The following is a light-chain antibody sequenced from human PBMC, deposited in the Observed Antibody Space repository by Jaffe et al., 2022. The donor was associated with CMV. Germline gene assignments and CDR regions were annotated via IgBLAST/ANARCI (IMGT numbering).Light chain of an antibody. CDR3: QQSNNWPWT. V-gene: IGKV3-15*01. CDR2: SAS. Sequence: EIVMTQSPATLSMSPGERATLSCRASQSVSNNLAWYQQKPGQSPRLLIYSASTRATGVPARFSGSGSGTEFTLTISSLQSEDFAVYYCQQSNNWPWTFGQGTRVDI. J-gene: IGKJ1*01. CDR1: QSVSNN.